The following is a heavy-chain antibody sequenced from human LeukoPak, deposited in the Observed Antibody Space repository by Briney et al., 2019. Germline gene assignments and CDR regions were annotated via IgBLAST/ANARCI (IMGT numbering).Heavy chain of an antibody. V-gene: IGHV3-23*01. Sequence: GGSLRLSCVASGFTFTAYAMNWVRQAPGKGLEWVSEISGSGDTTSYADSVKGRFTISRDNSKTTVYLQMNSLRAEDTATYYCARDPRGYTGYDFRGTDTYYFDHWGQGILVTVSS. J-gene: IGHJ4*02. D-gene: IGHD5-12*01. CDR1: GFTFTAYA. CDR2: ISGSGDTT. CDR3: ARDPRGYTGYDFRGTDTYYFDH.